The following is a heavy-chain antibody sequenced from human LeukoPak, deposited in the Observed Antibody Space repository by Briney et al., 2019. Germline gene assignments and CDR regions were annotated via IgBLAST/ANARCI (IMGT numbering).Heavy chain of an antibody. CDR3: ARVSQVVDYYDSAVQDAMDL. Sequence: TGGSLRLSCAASGFTFSGHSVNWVRQAPGKGLEWVSSISSGSSYIFYADSVKGRFTISRDNAKNSVYLQMNNLRGDDTAVYYCARVSQVVDYYDSAVQDAMDLWGQGTMVIASS. V-gene: IGHV3-21*01. D-gene: IGHD3-22*01. CDR2: ISSGSSYI. J-gene: IGHJ3*01. CDR1: GFTFSGHS.